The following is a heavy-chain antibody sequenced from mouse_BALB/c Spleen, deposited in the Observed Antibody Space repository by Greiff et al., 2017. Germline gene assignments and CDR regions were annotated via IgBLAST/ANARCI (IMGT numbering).Heavy chain of an antibody. CDR1: GYAFTNYL. CDR2: INPGSGGT. CDR3: AREGLEGAMDY. J-gene: IGHJ4*01. Sequence: VKLMESGAELVRPGTSVKVSCKASGYAFTNYLIEWVKQRPGQGLEWIGVINPGSGGTNYNEKFKGKATLTADKSSSTAYMQLSSLTSDDSAVYFCAREGLEGAMDYWGQGTSVTVSS. V-gene: IGHV1-54*01.